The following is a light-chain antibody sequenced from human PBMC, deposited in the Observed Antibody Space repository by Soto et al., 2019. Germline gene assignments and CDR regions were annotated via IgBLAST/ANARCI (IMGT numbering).Light chain of an antibody. Sequence: DIVMTQSPDSLAVSLGERAIINCKSSQSVLYSSNNKNYLAWYQQKPGQPPKLLIYWASTRESGVPDRFSGSGSGTDFTLTISSLQAEDLAVYYCQQYFRPWTFGQGTKVEIK. CDR3: QQYFRPWT. J-gene: IGKJ1*01. V-gene: IGKV4-1*01. CDR1: QSVLYSSNNKNY. CDR2: WAS.